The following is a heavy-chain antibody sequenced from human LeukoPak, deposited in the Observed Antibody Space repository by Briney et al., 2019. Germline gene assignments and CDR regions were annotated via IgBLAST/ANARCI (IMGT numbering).Heavy chain of an antibody. Sequence: SETLSLTCTVSGGSISSYYWSWIRQPAGKGLEWIGRIYTSGSTNYNPSLKSRVTMSVDTSKNQFSLKLSSVTAADTAVYYCARDYYDSSGYYRDAFDIWGQGTMVTVSS. CDR2: IYTSGST. J-gene: IGHJ3*02. V-gene: IGHV4-4*07. CDR3: ARDYYDSSGYYRDAFDI. D-gene: IGHD3-22*01. CDR1: GGSISSYY.